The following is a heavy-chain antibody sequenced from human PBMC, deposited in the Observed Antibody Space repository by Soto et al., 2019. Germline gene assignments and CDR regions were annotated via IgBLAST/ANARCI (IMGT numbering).Heavy chain of an antibody. J-gene: IGHJ5*01. Sequence: EVQLVESGGGLVQHGGSLRLSCAASGFTSSYFHWVRQPPGKGLVWVSRINSDGSSTSYADSVKGRFTISRDNAKNTLYLQMDSLRAEDTAVYYCARGPHGYNYGDSWGQGTLVTVSS. CDR1: GFTSSYF. CDR3: ARGPHGYNYGDS. CDR2: INSDGSST. D-gene: IGHD5-18*01. V-gene: IGHV3-74*01.